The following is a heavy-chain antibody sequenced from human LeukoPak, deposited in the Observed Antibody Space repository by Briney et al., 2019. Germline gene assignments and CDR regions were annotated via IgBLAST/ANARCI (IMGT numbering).Heavy chain of an antibody. D-gene: IGHD3-22*01. V-gene: IGHV1-69*05. CDR3: ARESTPMIVFDY. CDR1: GGTFSSYA. J-gene: IGHJ4*02. CDR2: IIPIFSTA. Sequence: ASVKVSCKASGGTFSSYAISWVRQAPGQGLEWMGRIIPIFSTANYAQKFQGRVTITTDESTSTAYMELSSLRSEDTAVYYCARESTPMIVFDYWGQGTLVTVSS.